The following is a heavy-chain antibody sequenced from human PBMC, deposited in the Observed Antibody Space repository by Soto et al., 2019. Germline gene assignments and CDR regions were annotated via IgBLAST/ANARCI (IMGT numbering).Heavy chain of an antibody. J-gene: IGHJ4*02. CDR1: SGSISSSNW. CDR3: ARGYSYGYLPSGLFDY. Sequence: QVQLQESGPGLVQPSGTLSLTCAVSSGSISSSNWWSWVRQPPGEGLEWIGEIYHSGSTNYNPSLKSRVTISVDKSKNQFSLKLSSVTAADTAVYYCARGYSYGYLPSGLFDYWGQGTLVTVSS. CDR2: IYHSGST. V-gene: IGHV4-4*02. D-gene: IGHD5-18*01.